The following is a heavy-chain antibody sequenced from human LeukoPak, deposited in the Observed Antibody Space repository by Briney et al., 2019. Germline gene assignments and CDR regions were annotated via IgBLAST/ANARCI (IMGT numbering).Heavy chain of an antibody. CDR1: GGSFSGYY. V-gene: IGHV4-34*01. CDR3: ARGRRIAAAGIFGPGRYNWFDP. CDR2: FNHSGST. D-gene: IGHD6-13*01. Sequence: SETLSLTCAVYGGSFSGYYWSWIRQPPGKGLEWIGEFNHSGSTNYNPSLKSRVTISVDTSKNQFSLKLSSVTAADTAVYYCARGRRIAAAGIFGPGRYNWFDPWGQGTLVTVSS. J-gene: IGHJ5*02.